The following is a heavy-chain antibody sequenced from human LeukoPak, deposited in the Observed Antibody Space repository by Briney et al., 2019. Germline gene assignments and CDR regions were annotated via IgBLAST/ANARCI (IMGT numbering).Heavy chain of an antibody. CDR1: GGSISDYY. J-gene: IGHJ4*02. CDR3: ARGRYSSTTYYFDY. Sequence: SETLSLTCTVSGGSISDYYWSWIRQPPGRGLEWLGYIYYSGSTHYNPSLKSRVTMSVDTSKNQFSLKVSSVTAADTAVYYCARGRYSSTTYYFDYWGQGTLVTVSS. V-gene: IGHV4-59*01. D-gene: IGHD6-13*01. CDR2: IYYSGST.